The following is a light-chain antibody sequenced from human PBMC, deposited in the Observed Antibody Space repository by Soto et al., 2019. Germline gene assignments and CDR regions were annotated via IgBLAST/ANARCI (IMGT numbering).Light chain of an antibody. CDR1: SSDVGFYNY. Sequence: QSVLTQPASVSGSPGQSITISCTGTSSDVGFYNYVSWYQQHPGKAPKLIIYEVSNRPSGISNRFSGSKSGNTASLTISGLQAEDEADYSCSSYTSSNTEVFGTGTKVTVL. J-gene: IGLJ1*01. V-gene: IGLV2-14*01. CDR3: SSYTSSNTEV. CDR2: EVS.